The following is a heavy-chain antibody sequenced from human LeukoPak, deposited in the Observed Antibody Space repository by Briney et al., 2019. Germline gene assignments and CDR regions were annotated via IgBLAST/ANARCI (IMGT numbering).Heavy chain of an antibody. D-gene: IGHD3-10*01. CDR2: ISGSGGST. CDR3: ARVRITMVRGHYGMDV. CDR1: GFTFSSYA. Sequence: GGSLRLSCAASGFTFSSYAMSWVRQAPGKGLEWVSAISGSGGSTYYADSVKGRFTISRDNAKNSLYLQMNSLRAEDTAVYYCARVRITMVRGHYGMDVWGQGTTVTVSS. J-gene: IGHJ6*02. V-gene: IGHV3-23*01.